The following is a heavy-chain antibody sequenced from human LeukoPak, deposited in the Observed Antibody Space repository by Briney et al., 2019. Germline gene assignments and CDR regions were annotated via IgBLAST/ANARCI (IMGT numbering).Heavy chain of an antibody. V-gene: IGHV5-51*01. CDR2: IYPGDSDT. Sequence: GESLKVSCKGSGYSFTSYWIGWVRQMPGKGLEWMGIIYPGDSDTRYSPSFQGQVTISADKSISTAYLQWSSLKASDTAMYYCARGVRRAITPFDYWGQGTLVTVSS. J-gene: IGHJ4*02. CDR3: ARGVRRAITPFDY. CDR1: GYSFTSYW. D-gene: IGHD1-14*01.